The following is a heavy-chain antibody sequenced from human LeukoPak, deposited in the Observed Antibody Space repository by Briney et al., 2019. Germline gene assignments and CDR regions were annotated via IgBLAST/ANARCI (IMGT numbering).Heavy chain of an antibody. D-gene: IGHD3-9*01. CDR3: ARDRGGLRYFDWLSWFDP. J-gene: IGHJ5*02. Sequence: ASVKVSCKASGYTFTNHYMYWVRQAPGQGLEWMGWISAYNGNTNYAQKLQGRVTMTTDTSTSTAYMELRSLRSDDTAVYYCARDRGGLRYFDWLSWFDPWGQGTLVTVSS. CDR1: GYTFTNHY. CDR2: ISAYNGNT. V-gene: IGHV1-18*04.